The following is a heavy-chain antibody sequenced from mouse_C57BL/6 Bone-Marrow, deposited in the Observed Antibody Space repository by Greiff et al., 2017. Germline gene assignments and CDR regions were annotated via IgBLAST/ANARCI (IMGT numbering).Heavy chain of an antibody. D-gene: IGHD1-1*01. J-gene: IGHJ2*01. Sequence: QVQLQQSGAELVRPGTSVKVSCKASGYAFTNYLIEWVKQRPGQGLGWIGVINPGSGGTNYNEKFKGKATLTADKSSSTAYMQLSSLTSEDAAVYFCANHYYYGSSYEDYWGQGTTLTVSS. CDR2: INPGSGGT. V-gene: IGHV1-54*01. CDR1: GYAFTNYL. CDR3: ANHYYYGSSYEDY.